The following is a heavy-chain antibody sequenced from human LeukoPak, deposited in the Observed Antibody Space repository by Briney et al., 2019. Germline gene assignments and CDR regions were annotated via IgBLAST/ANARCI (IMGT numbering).Heavy chain of an antibody. J-gene: IGHJ4*02. CDR1: GFTFTTYW. V-gene: IGHV3-7*05. CDR3: ARIGYTSSTFDF. D-gene: IGHD6-6*01. CDR2: IKEDGSDK. Sequence: GGSLRLSCAASGFTFTTYWMSWVRQAPGKGLQWVANIKEDGSDKDYVDSLKGRFTVSRGNAQNSIYLQVNSLSAEDTAVYYCARIGYTSSTFDFWGRGTPVTVSS.